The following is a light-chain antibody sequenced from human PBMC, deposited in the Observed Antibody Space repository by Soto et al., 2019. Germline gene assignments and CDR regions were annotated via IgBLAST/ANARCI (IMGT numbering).Light chain of an antibody. J-gene: IGKJ1*01. CDR1: QSVSSSY. V-gene: IGKV3-20*01. CDR3: QQYGSSPGT. Sequence: EIVLTQSPGTLSLSPGERATLSCRASQSVSSSYLAWYQQKPGQAPRLLIDGASSRATGIPDRFSGSGSGTDFTLTISRLEPDDFAVDDCQQYGSSPGTFGQGTKVEIK. CDR2: GAS.